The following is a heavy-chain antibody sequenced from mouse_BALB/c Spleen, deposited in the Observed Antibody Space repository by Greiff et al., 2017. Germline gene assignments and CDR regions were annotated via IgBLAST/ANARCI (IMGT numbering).Heavy chain of an antibody. CDR1: GYTFTSYW. Sequence: QVQLQQSGAELAKPGASVKMSCKASGYTFTSYWMHWVKQRPGQGLEWIGYINPSTGYTEYNQKFKDKATLTADKSSSTAYMQLSSLTSEDSAVYYCARHEDEGYWYFDVWGAGTTVTVSS. J-gene: IGHJ1*01. V-gene: IGHV1-7*01. CDR2: INPSTGYT. CDR3: ARHEDEGYWYFDV.